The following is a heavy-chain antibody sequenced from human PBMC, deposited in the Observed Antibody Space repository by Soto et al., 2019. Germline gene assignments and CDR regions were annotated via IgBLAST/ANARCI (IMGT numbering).Heavy chain of an antibody. J-gene: IGHJ4*02. CDR3: ARRSSSWYFDY. Sequence: EVQLLESGGGLVQPGGSLRLSCAASGFTFSSYAMNWVRQAPGKGLEWVSVISGSDGSTYYADSVKGRFTISRDNSKNTLNLQMSRLRAADTGVYYCARRSSSWYFDYWGQGTLVTVAS. CDR2: ISGSDGST. D-gene: IGHD6-13*01. CDR1: GFTFSSYA. V-gene: IGHV3-23*01.